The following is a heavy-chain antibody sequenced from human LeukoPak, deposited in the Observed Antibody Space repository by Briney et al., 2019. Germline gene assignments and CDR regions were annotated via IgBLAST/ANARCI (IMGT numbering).Heavy chain of an antibody. D-gene: IGHD3-10*01. J-gene: IGHJ6*02. Sequence: GGSLRLSCAASGFSVSRNYLSWVRQAPGKGLEWVSVIYSGATTDYADSVKGRFTISTDSSKNTLYLQMNSLRDEDTSAYYCARGGRTDSGSYPYGMDVWGQGATVTVSS. V-gene: IGHV3-66*01. CDR1: GFSVSRNY. CDR2: IYSGATT. CDR3: ARGGRTDSGSYPYGMDV.